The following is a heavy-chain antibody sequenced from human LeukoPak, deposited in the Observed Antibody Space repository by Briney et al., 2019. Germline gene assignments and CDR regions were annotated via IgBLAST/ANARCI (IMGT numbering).Heavy chain of an antibody. CDR2: IYYSGST. CDR1: GGSISSHY. J-gene: IGHJ3*02. D-gene: IGHD3-9*01. V-gene: IGHV4-59*11. CDR3: GRVDRLDGFDI. Sequence: SETLSLTCTVSGGSISSHYWSWIRQPPGKGLEWIGYIYYSGSTSYNPSLKSRVTISVDTSKNQFSLKLSSVTAADTAVYYCGRVDRLDGFDIWGQGTMVTVSS.